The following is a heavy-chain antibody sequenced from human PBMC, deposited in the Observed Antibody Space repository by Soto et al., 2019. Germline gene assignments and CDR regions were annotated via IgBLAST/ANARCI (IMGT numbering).Heavy chain of an antibody. J-gene: IGHJ4*02. CDR3: TTNYRNGERFDY. D-gene: IGHD7-27*01. CDR1: GFTFSNAW. V-gene: IGHV3-15*01. CDR2: IKSKTDGGTT. Sequence: GGSLRLSCAASGFTFSNAWMSWVRQAPGKGLEWVGRIKSKTDGGTTDYAAPVKGRFTISRDDSKNTLYLQMNSLKTEDTAVYYCTTNYRNGERFDYWGQGTLVTVSS.